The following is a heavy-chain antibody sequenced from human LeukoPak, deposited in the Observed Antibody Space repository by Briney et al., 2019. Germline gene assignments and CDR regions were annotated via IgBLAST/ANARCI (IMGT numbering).Heavy chain of an antibody. Sequence: ASVKVSCKASGYTFTSYYMHWVRQAPGQGLEWMGIINPSGGSTSYAQKFQGRVTITRDTSASTAYMELSSLRSEDMAVYYCAREGSGSYYYYMDVWGKGTTVTVSS. CDR1: GYTFTSYY. CDR3: AREGSGSYYYYMDV. CDR2: INPSGGST. D-gene: IGHD1-26*01. J-gene: IGHJ6*03. V-gene: IGHV1-46*01.